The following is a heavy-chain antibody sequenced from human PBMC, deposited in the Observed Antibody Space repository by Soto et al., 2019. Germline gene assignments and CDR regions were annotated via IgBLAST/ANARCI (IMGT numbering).Heavy chain of an antibody. J-gene: IGHJ4*02. CDR3: ARDTFGGAYDFRH. Sequence: EVQLVESGGGLVQPGGSLRLSCAASGFTVSNFYMTWVRQAPGKGLEWVSVISSGGSTYYADSVKGRFTISRDNSKNTLYLEMNSLRAGDTAVYYCARDTFGGAYDFRHGGQGTLVTVS. V-gene: IGHV3-66*01. CDR1: GFTVSNFY. D-gene: IGHD3-3*01. CDR2: ISSGGST.